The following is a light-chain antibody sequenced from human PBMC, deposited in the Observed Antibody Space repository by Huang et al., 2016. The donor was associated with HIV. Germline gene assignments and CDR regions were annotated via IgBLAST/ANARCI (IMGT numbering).Light chain of an antibody. CDR2: KTS. V-gene: IGKV1-5*03. CDR1: QNIRNY. Sequence: DIQLTQSPSTLYASVGDRVTITCRASQNIRNYLAWYQQKPGKAPNLLIYKTSTLEIGVPSRFSGSGSGTEFTLTISGLQPDDFATYHCQQYNTHWTFGQGTKVEIK. CDR3: QQYNTHWT. J-gene: IGKJ1*01.